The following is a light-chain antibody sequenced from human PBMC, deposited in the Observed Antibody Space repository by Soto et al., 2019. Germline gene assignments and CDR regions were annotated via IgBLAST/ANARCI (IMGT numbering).Light chain of an antibody. CDR2: NSS. V-gene: IGKV3-20*01. CDR3: QQYRDLPQT. Sequence: EIVVTQSPGTLSLSPGERATLSCRASQSVRRNYLAWYQQKPGQAPRLLIYNSSTRATGITDRFSCSGSGTDFTLTISRLEPEDFALYYCQQYRDLPQTLVKGTKVEI. CDR1: QSVRRNY. J-gene: IGKJ1*01.